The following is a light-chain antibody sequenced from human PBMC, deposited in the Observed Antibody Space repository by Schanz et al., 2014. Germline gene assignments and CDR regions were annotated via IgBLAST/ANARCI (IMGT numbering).Light chain of an antibody. Sequence: QSALTQPPSASGSPGQSVTISCTGTSSDVGGYKYVSWYQQHPGKAPKLMIYDVTNRPSGVSNRFSGSKSGNTASLTISGLQAEDEADYHCTSYTSSSTLWVFGGGTKLTVL. V-gene: IGLV2-14*01. CDR1: SSDVGGYKY. J-gene: IGLJ3*02. CDR3: TSYTSSSTLWV. CDR2: DVT.